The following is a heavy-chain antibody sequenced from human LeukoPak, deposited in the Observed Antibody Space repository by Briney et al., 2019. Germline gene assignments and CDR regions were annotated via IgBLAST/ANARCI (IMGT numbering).Heavy chain of an antibody. CDR3: ARHRYYYDSSGYYPFDY. J-gene: IGHJ4*02. D-gene: IGHD3-22*01. CDR1: GGSISGYY. CDR2: IYYSGST. Sequence: SETLSLTCTVSGGSISGYYWSWIRQPAGKGLEWIGRIYYSGSTYYNPSLKSRVTISVDTSKNQFSLKLSSVTAADTAVYYCARHRYYYDSSGYYPFDYWGQGTLVTVSS. V-gene: IGHV4-59*05.